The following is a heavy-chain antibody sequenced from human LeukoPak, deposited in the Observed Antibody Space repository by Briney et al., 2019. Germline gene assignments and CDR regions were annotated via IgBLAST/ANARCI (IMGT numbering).Heavy chain of an antibody. Sequence: GASVKVSCKASGYTFTGYYMHWVRQAPGQGLEWMRWINPNSGGTNYAQKFQGRVTMTRDTSISTAYMELSRLRSDDTAVYYCARAPPPSRLGESDFDYWGQGTLVTVSS. D-gene: IGHD3-16*01. CDR1: GYTFTGYY. V-gene: IGHV1-2*02. J-gene: IGHJ4*02. CDR2: INPNSGGT. CDR3: ARAPPPSRLGESDFDY.